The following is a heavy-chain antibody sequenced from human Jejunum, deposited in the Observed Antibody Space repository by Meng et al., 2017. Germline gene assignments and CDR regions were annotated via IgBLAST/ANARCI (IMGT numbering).Heavy chain of an antibody. CDR1: GGSISSSSW. CDR3: ARHGAAPYFDD. Sequence: QGQLQEAGPGLVNPSGPLSLTCAVYGGSISSSSWWSWVRQPPGKGLEWIGEISLSGSPSYNPSLRTRVTISIDTSRNQFSLSLSSVTAADTAVYYCARHGAAPYFDDWGQGSLVTVSS. D-gene: IGHD2-15*01. CDR2: ISLSGSP. V-gene: IGHV4-4*02. J-gene: IGHJ4*02.